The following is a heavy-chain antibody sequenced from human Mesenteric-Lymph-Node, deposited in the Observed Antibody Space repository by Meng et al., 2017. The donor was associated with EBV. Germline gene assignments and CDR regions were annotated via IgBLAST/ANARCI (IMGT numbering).Heavy chain of an antibody. CDR3: ARRLVVTASSHWYFDI. D-gene: IGHD2-21*02. CDR1: GFNFSSYA. CDR2: ISGSGAGT. J-gene: IGHJ2*01. V-gene: IGHV3-23*01. Sequence: EVQLLESGGGLVQSGGSLTLSCAASGFNFSSYAMTWVRQAPGKGLEWVSGISGSGAGTFYADSVKGRFTIFRDNPQNTLFLQVNTLRAEDTAVYYCARRLVVTASSHWYFDIWGPGTLVTVSS.